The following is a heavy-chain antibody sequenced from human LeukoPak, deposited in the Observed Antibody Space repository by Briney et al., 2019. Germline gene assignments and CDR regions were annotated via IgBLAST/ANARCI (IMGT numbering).Heavy chain of an antibody. J-gene: IGHJ6*02. V-gene: IGHV4-59*01. Sequence: SETLCLTCTVSGGSLTTYYWSWIREPPGKGLEWIGDFYYRGGPNYTPSLKSRVTISADTSRNQFSLKLSSVTAADSAVYYCAKSLQGDYYYYGMDVWGQGTTVTVSS. CDR3: AKSLQGDYYYYGMDV. CDR1: GGSLTTYY. CDR2: FYYRGGP.